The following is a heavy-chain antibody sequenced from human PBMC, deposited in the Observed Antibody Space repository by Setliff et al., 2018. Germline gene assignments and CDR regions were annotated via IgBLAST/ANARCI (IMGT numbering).Heavy chain of an antibody. J-gene: IGHJ6*04. CDR2: FDPEDGET. D-gene: IGHD3-3*01. CDR3: ATGFVGFGVVPRALDV. CDR1: GYTLAELS. V-gene: IGHV1-24*01. Sequence: ASVKVSCKVSGYTLAELSMHWVRQAPGKGLEWMGGFDPEDGETIYAQKFQGRVTMTEDTSTDTAYMELSSLRSEDTAVYYCATGFVGFGVVPRALDVWGKGTTVTVSS.